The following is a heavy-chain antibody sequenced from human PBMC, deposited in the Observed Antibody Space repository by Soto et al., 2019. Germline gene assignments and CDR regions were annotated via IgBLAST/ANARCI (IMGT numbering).Heavy chain of an antibody. CDR1: VFTFTSYT. V-gene: IGHV3-21*01. J-gene: IGHJ5*02. CDR2: ISSSSSYI. CDR3: ARDRFDP. Sequence: PGGALRLSCAASVFTFTSYTMNWVRQAPGKGLEWVSSISSSSSYIYYADSVNGRFTISRDNAKNSLYLQMNSLRADDTAVYYCARDRFDPWGQGTLVTVSS.